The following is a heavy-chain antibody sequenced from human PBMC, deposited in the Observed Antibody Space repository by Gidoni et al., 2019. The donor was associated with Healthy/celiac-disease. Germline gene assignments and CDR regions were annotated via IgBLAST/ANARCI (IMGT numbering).Heavy chain of an antibody. J-gene: IGHJ3*02. CDR2: IKSKTDGGTT. D-gene: IGHD3-22*01. V-gene: IGHV3-15*01. Sequence: EVQLVESGGGLVKPGGSLRLSCAASGFTFSNAWMSWVPQAPGKGLEWVGRIKSKTDGGTTDYAAPVKGRFTISRDDSKNTLYLQMNSLKTEDTAVYYCTTIVPTRYYDSSGYWHAFDIWGQGTMVTVSS. CDR3: TTIVPTRYYDSSGYWHAFDI. CDR1: GFTFSNAW.